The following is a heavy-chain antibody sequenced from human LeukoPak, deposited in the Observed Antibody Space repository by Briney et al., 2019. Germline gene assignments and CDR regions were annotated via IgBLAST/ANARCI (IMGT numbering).Heavy chain of an antibody. D-gene: IGHD5-12*01. CDR2: ISGSGSST. J-gene: IGHJ4*02. Sequence: GGSLRLSCAASGFTFSSYAMSWVRQAPGKGLEWVSGISGSGSSTYYADSVKGRFTVSRDNSKNTLYLQMYSLRAEYAAVYYCAKDQGYSGYGPGDYWGQGTLVTVSS. CDR1: GFTFSSYA. CDR3: AKDQGYSGYGPGDY. V-gene: IGHV3-23*01.